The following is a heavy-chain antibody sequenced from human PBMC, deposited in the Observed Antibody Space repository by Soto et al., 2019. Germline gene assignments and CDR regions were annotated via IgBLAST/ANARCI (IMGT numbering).Heavy chain of an antibody. CDR2: TNPNSGGT. V-gene: IGHV1-2*02. D-gene: IGHD6-6*01. Sequence: SVKVSCKASGYTFTGYYMHWVRQAPGQGLEWMGWTNPNSGGTNYAQKFQGRVTMTRDTSISTAYMELSRLRSDDTAVYYCAREHSSSSRFYNWFDPWGQGTRVIVSS. CDR3: AREHSSSSRFYNWFDP. CDR1: GYTFTGYY. J-gene: IGHJ5*02.